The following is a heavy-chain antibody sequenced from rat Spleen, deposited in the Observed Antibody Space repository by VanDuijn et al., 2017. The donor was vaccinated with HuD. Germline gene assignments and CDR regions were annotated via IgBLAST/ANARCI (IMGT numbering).Heavy chain of an antibody. Sequence: EVQLVESGGGLVQPGRSLKLSCTASGLTFSNFDMAWVRQAPTKGLEWVTSISPSGVTYYRDSVKGRFTVSRENAESTLYLLMDSLRSEDTATYYCVRQDTSGYSNWFAYWGQGTLVTVSS. CDR2: ISPSGVT. D-gene: IGHD4-3*01. J-gene: IGHJ3*01. V-gene: IGHV5-25*01. CDR1: GLTFSNFD. CDR3: VRQDTSGYSNWFAY.